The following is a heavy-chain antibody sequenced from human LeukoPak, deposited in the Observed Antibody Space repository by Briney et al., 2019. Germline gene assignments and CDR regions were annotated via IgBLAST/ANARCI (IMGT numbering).Heavy chain of an antibody. CDR3: ARSHVDYDFWSGYPWDS. D-gene: IGHD3-3*01. CDR1: GGTFSSYA. Sequence: GASVTVSCTASGGTFSSYAISWVRQAPGQGLEWMGGIIPIFGTANYAQKFQGRVTITADESTSTAYMELSSLRSEDTAVYYCARSHVDYDFWSGYPWDSWGQGTLVTVSS. CDR2: IIPIFGTA. V-gene: IGHV1-69*13. J-gene: IGHJ5*02.